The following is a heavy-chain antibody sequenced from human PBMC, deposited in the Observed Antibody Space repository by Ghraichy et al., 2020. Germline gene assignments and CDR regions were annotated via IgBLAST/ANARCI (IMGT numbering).Heavy chain of an antibody. Sequence: GGSLRLSCAASGFTFSSYSMNWVRQAPGKGLEWVSSISSSSSYIYYADSVKGRFTISRDNAKNSLYLQMNSLRAEDTAVYYCASVDSSSWPFDYWGQGTLVTVSS. CDR1: GFTFSSYS. D-gene: IGHD6-13*01. V-gene: IGHV3-21*01. J-gene: IGHJ4*02. CDR2: ISSSSSYI. CDR3: ASVDSSSWPFDY.